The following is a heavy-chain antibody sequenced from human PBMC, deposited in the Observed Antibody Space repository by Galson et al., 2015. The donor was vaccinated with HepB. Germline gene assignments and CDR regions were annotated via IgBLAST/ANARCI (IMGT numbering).Heavy chain of an antibody. CDR2: ISGSGGST. Sequence: SLRLSCAASGFTFSSYAMSWVRQAPGKGLEWVSAISGSGGSTYYADSVKGRFTISRDNSKNTLYLQMNSLRAEDTAVYYCAALRYFNWSPLTGDYWGQGTLVTVSS. CDR3: AALRYFNWSPLTGDY. V-gene: IGHV3-23*01. D-gene: IGHD3-9*01. CDR1: GFTFSSYA. J-gene: IGHJ4*02.